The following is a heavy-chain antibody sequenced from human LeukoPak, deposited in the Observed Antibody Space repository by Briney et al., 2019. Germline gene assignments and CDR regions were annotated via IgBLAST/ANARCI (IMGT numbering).Heavy chain of an antibody. D-gene: IGHD6-19*01. CDR3: ARAGYSSGWLGY. CDR2: IWYDGSNK. J-gene: IGHJ4*02. CDR1: GFIFGNYP. Sequence: GGSLRLSCAASGFIFGNYPMNWVRQAPGKGLEWVAVIWYDGSNKYYADSVKGRFTISRDNSKNTLYLQMNSLRAEDTAVYCCARAGYSSGWLGYWGQGTLVTVSS. V-gene: IGHV3-33*08.